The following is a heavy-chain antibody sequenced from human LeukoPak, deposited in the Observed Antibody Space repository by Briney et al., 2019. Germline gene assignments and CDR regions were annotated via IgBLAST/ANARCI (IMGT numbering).Heavy chain of an antibody. V-gene: IGHV4-34*01. Sequence: PSETLSLTCAVYGGSFSGYYWSWIRQPPGKGLEWIGEINHSGSTNYNPSLMSRVTISVDTSKNQFSLRLSSVTAADTATYYCARDEYAYGGRTHPYFFDYWGQGTLVTVSS. CDR3: ARDEYAYGGRTHPYFFDY. CDR1: GGSFSGYY. D-gene: IGHD3-16*01. CDR2: INHSGST. J-gene: IGHJ4*02.